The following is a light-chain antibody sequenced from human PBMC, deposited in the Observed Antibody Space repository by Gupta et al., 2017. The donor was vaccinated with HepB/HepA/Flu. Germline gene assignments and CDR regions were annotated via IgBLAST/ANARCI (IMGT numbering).Light chain of an antibody. V-gene: IGLV3-25*03. Sequence: SYELTQPPSVSVSPGQTARITCSGDALPKQFAYWYQQKPGQAPVMVIYKDSERPSGIPERFSGSSSGTTVTLTISGVQAEDEADYYCQSVDSSGSYVVFGGGTNLTVL. CDR3: QSVDSSGSYVV. CDR1: ALPKQF. CDR2: KDS. J-gene: IGLJ2*01.